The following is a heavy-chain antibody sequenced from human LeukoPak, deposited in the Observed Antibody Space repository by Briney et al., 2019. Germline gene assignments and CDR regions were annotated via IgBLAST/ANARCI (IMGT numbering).Heavy chain of an antibody. V-gene: IGHV3-7*01. CDR2: IKQDGSEK. CDR1: GFTFSSYW. D-gene: IGHD6-19*01. J-gene: IGHJ4*02. CDR3: ARDFASSGWPPGFDY. Sequence: GGSLRLSCGASGFTFSSYWMSWVRQAPGKGLEWVANIKQDGSEKYYVDSVKGRFTISRDNAKNSLYLQMNSLRAEDTAVYYCARDFASSGWPPGFDYWGQGTLVIVSS.